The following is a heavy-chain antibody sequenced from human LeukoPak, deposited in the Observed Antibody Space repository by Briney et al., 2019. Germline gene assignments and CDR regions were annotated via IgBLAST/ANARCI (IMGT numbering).Heavy chain of an antibody. CDR2: IYTSGST. V-gene: IGHV4-4*07. CDR3: ARGPPDYYDSSPFDY. CDR1: GGSISSYY. J-gene: IGHJ4*02. D-gene: IGHD3-22*01. Sequence: KPSETLSLTCTVSGGSISSYYWSWIRQPARKGLEWIGRIYTSGSTNYNPSLKSRVTMSVDTSKNQFSLKLSSVTAADTAVYYCARGPPDYYDSSPFDYWGQGTLVTVSS.